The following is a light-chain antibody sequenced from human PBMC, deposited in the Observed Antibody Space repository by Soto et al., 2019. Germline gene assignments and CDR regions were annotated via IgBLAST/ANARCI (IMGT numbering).Light chain of an antibody. CDR3: QQYNTYWT. CDR2: KAS. CDR1: QSISSW. Sequence: DIQMTQSPSTLSASVGDRVSITCRASQSISSWLDWYQQKPGKAPKLLIQKASSLESGVPSRFSGSGSGTEFTLTISRLQPDDFATYYCQQYNTYWTFGQGTKVEIK. V-gene: IGKV1-5*03. J-gene: IGKJ1*01.